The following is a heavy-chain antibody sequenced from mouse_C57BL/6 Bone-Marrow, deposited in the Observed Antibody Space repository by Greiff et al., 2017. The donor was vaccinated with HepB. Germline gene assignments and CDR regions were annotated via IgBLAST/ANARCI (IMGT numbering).Heavy chain of an antibody. V-gene: IGHV3-6*01. D-gene: IGHD2-4*01. J-gene: IGHJ3*01. CDR3: ARDYDYDVDWFAY. Sequence: EVKLQESGPGLVKPSQSLSLTCSVTGYSITSGYYWNWIRQFPGNKLEWMGYISYDGSNNYNPSLKNRISITRDTSKNQFFLKLNSVTTEDTATYYCARDYDYDVDWFAYWGQGTLVTVSA. CDR2: ISYDGSN. CDR1: GYSITSGYY.